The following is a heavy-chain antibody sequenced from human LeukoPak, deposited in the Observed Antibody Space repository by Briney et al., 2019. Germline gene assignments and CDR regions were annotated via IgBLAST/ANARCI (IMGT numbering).Heavy chain of an antibody. Sequence: ASVKVSCKASGYTFTSYDINWVRQATGQGLEWMGWMSPDSGYTGYAQTFQGRVTLTRNTSVSTAFMELSSLRSGDTAVYYCEIYTGYDSFWGQGTLVTVSS. CDR2: MSPDSGYT. CDR1: GYTFTSYD. D-gene: IGHD5-12*01. J-gene: IGHJ4*02. CDR3: EIYTGYDSF. V-gene: IGHV1-8*01.